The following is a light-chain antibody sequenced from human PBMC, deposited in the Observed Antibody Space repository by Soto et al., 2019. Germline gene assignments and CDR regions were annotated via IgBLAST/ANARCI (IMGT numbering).Light chain of an antibody. CDR3: QQANSFPRT. V-gene: IGKV1-12*01. J-gene: IGKJ5*01. Sequence: DIQMTQSPSSVSASVGDRVTITCRASQSISSWLAWYQQKPGKAPKLLIYKASSLESGVPSRFSGSGSGTDFTLTISSLQPEDFATYYCQQANSFPRTFGQGTRLEIK. CDR1: QSISSW. CDR2: KAS.